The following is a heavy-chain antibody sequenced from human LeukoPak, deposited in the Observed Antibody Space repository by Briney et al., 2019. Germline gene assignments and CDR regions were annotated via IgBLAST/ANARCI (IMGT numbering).Heavy chain of an antibody. CDR3: ARVKKLMPEFEF. V-gene: IGHV1-2*02. J-gene: IGHJ4*02. D-gene: IGHD2-2*01. Sequence: ASVKVSCTSSGYTLIDYYIHWVRQAPGQGLEWMGWINPNSGATKYAQKFQGRVSMTRDTSINTAYMDLTNLRSDDTAIFYCARVKKLMPEFEFWGQGTLVTVSS. CDR2: INPNSGAT. CDR1: GYTLIDYY.